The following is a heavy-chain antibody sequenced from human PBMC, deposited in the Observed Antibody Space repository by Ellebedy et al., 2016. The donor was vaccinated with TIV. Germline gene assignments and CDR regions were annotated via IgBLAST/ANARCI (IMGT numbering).Heavy chain of an antibody. CDR2: IEEGGSEK. Sequence: GESLKISCAVSGFTLSNHWMTWVRQAPGKGLEWVANIEEGGSEKWYVDSVNGRFTISRDNAKNLLYLQMKSLRADDTAVYYCARGNSGYVEGDYWGQGTLVTVSS. J-gene: IGHJ4*02. V-gene: IGHV3-7*03. CDR3: ARGNSGYVEGDY. CDR1: GFTLSNHW. D-gene: IGHD5-12*01.